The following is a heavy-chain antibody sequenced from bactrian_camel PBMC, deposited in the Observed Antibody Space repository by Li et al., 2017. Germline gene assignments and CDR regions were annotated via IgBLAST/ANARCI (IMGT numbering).Heavy chain of an antibody. CDR3: AGSGKYADSGADCHKHGLDD. V-gene: IGHV3S63*01. CDR1: GFTFDAN. D-gene: IGHD3*01. CDR2: FYTTGGDT. Sequence: VQLVESGGGSVQAGGSLRLSCTGSGFTFDANMGWYRQAKGKEREPVALFYTTGGDTYYDPNVKGRFTISRVRRVNGEERVYLQMYNLKSEDTAMYYCAGSGKYADSGADCHKHGLDDWGSGTQVTVS. J-gene: IGHJ4*01.